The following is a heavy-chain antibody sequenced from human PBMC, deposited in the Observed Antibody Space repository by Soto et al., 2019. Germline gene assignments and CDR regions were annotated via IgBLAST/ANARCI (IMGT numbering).Heavy chain of an antibody. J-gene: IGHJ6*02. CDR3: ARDLWGYCGADCYPLDV. D-gene: IGHD2-21*02. V-gene: IGHV4-59*01. CDR1: GGSISRYY. Sequence: QVRLQESGPGLVKPSETLSLTCTVSGGSISRYYWSWIRQPPGTGLEWIGYMYNTGSTIYNPSLKSRVTISVDTSKNQFSLRLNSVTAADTAVYYCARDLWGYCGADCYPLDVWGQGTTVTVSS. CDR2: MYNTGST.